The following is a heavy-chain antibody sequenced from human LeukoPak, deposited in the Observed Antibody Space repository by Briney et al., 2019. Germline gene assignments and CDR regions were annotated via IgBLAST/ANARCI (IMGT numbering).Heavy chain of an antibody. V-gene: IGHV3-23*01. J-gene: IGHJ4*02. CDR1: GFTFNNYA. D-gene: IGHD3-3*01. CDR2: ISGSSGST. Sequence: GGSLRLSCAASGFTFNNYAMSWVRQAPGKGLQWVSTISGSSGSTYYADSVKGRFTISRDSSKNTLYLQMNSLRAEDTAIYYCAKLDYDFWSAYDYWGQGTLVTVSS. CDR3: AKLDYDFWSAYDY.